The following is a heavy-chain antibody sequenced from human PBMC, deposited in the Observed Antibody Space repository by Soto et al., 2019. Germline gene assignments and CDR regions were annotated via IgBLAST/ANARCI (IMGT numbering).Heavy chain of an antibody. Sequence: VKVSCKASGYTFTSYAMHWVRQAPGQRLEWMGWINAGNGNTKYSQKFQGRVTITRDTSASTAYMELSSLRSEDTAVYYCARGFSSGRQNSFDPWGQGTLVTVSS. CDR3: ARGFSSGRQNSFDP. CDR2: INAGNGNT. J-gene: IGHJ5*02. D-gene: IGHD6-19*01. V-gene: IGHV1-3*01. CDR1: GYTFTSYA.